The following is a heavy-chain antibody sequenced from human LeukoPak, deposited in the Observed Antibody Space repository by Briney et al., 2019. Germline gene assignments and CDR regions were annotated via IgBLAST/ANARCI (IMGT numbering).Heavy chain of an antibody. Sequence: GGSLRLSCAASGFTFSNAWMSWVRQAPGKGLEWVGRIKSKTDGGTTDYAAPVKGRFTISRDDSKNTLYLQMNSLKTEDTAVYYCTTALWFGEYYFDYWGQGTLVTVSS. CDR2: IKSKTDGGTT. D-gene: IGHD3-10*01. CDR1: GFTFSNAW. J-gene: IGHJ4*02. V-gene: IGHV3-15*01. CDR3: TTALWFGEYYFDY.